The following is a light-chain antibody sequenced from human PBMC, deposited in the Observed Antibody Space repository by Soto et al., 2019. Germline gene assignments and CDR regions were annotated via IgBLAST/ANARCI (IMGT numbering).Light chain of an antibody. Sequence: QMTQSPSSLSASVGDIVTITCRASQTTARYLNWYQQKAGEVPHLLIYAASNLHSGVPSRFSGTGSGTEFNLHINGFQPEDFATYYCLPSYGAPRVFGQGTKLLIK. CDR2: AAS. J-gene: IGKJ1*01. V-gene: IGKV1-39*01. CDR3: LPSYGAPRV. CDR1: QTTARY.